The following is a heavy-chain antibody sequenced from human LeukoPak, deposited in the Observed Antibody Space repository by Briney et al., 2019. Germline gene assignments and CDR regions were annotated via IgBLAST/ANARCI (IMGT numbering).Heavy chain of an antibody. J-gene: IGHJ4*02. CDR3: ARHGGYSYRAGPIDY. V-gene: IGHV5-51*01. Sequence: GEALKIPCKGSGYIFTSYWVGWGRQMPGKGLEWMGIIYPGDSDTRYSPSFQGQVTIPADKSISTAYLQWSSLKASYTAMYYCARHGGYSYRAGPIDYWGQGTLVTVSS. D-gene: IGHD5-18*01. CDR1: GYIFTSYW. CDR2: IYPGDSDT.